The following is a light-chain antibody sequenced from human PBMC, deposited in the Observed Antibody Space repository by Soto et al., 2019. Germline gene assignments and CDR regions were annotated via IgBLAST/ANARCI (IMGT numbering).Light chain of an antibody. J-gene: IGKJ3*01. V-gene: IGKV3-20*01. Sequence: EVVLTQSPGTLSLSPGERATLSCRASQSVANNYLAWYQQRPGQAPRLLIYAASSRAAGIPDRFSGSGSGTDFTLTISRLEPEDFGVFFCHHYSRSPIFTFGHGTTVDMK. CDR2: AAS. CDR3: HHYSRSPIFT. CDR1: QSVANNY.